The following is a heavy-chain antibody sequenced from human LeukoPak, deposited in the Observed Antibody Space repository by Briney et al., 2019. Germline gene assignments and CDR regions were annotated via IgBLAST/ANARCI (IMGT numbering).Heavy chain of an antibody. CDR1: GYTLTVYY. D-gene: IGHD2-21*01. J-gene: IGHJ6*03. CDR3: ARQMARSGYCGARDNYYMDV. Sequence: ASVTVSCKASGYTLTVYYIHSVRQAPRRGGEWVGRINPSSGGTDYEQQFQGRGTVTSDTTISTAYIALCTLRSNYTAMYYCARQMARSGYCGARDNYYMDVWGKGPTVTVS. CDR2: INPSSGGT. V-gene: IGHV1-2*06.